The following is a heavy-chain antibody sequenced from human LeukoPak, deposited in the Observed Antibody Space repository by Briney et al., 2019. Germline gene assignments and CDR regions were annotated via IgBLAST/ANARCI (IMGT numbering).Heavy chain of an antibody. V-gene: IGHV3-23*01. D-gene: IGHD1-26*01. Sequence: PGGSLRLSCAASGFTFSSYAMSWVRQAPGKGLEWVSAISGSGSSTYYADSVKGRFTISRDNSKNAMFLQMNSLRAEDTALYYCAKGMIVGGAGGFDFWGKGTMVTVSS. CDR3: AKGMIVGGAGGFDF. CDR1: GFTFSSYA. CDR2: ISGSGSST. J-gene: IGHJ4*02.